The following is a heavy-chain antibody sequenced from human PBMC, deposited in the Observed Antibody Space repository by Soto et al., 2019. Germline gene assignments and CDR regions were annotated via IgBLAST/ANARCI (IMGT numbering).Heavy chain of an antibody. CDR2: ISGSGSSV. CDR3: AKVRASYLSASYFYYGLDV. J-gene: IGHJ6*02. Sequence: EVELLESGGGLVRPGGSLRLSCAASGFTFSHYVQSWVRQSPERGLEWVSSISGSGSSVYVADSVRGRFIMSRDLSTNTVSLQMSSLRAEDTAVYYCAKVRASYLSASYFYYGLDVWGQGTTVTVSS. D-gene: IGHD3-10*01. V-gene: IGHV3-23*01. CDR1: GFTFSHYV.